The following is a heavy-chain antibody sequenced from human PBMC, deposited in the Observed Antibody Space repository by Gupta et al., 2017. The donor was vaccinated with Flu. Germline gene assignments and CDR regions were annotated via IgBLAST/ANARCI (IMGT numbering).Heavy chain of an antibody. V-gene: IGHV3-21*01. D-gene: IGHD2-21*02. CDR2: ISPNSNYI. Sequence: EVQLVESGGGLVKPGGSLRLSCAASGFTFSRYSMNWVRQAPGKGLEWVSSISPNSNYIYYADSVKGRFTISRDNAKNSLDLQMTSLRAEDTAIYFCARDAMGYCGGDCYAHIGDYWGQGTLVNVSS. CDR1: GFTFSRYS. CDR3: ARDAMGYCGGDCYAHIGDY. J-gene: IGHJ4*02.